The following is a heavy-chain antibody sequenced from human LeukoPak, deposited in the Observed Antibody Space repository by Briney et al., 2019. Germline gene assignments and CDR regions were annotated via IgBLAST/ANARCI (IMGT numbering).Heavy chain of an antibody. CDR1: GFTFSSYA. J-gene: IGHJ5*02. Sequence: GGSLRLSCAASGFTFSSYAMTWVRQAPGKGLEWVSSIVGSGAGTFYADSVKGRFTISRDNSKSTMYLQMNSLRADDTAVYYCAKGKAHDNLGWFDPWGQGNLVTVSS. CDR2: IVGSGAGT. CDR3: AKGKAHDNLGWFDP. V-gene: IGHV3-23*01. D-gene: IGHD1-14*01.